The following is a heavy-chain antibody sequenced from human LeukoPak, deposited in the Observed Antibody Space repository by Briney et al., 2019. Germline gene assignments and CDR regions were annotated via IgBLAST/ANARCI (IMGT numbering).Heavy chain of an antibody. D-gene: IGHD2-15*01. J-gene: IGHJ5*02. CDR2: IYYSGST. Sequence: SETLSLTCTVSGGSISSSSYYWGWIRQPPGKGLEWIGSIYYSGSTYYNPSLKSRVTISVDTSKNQFSLKLSSVTAADTAVYYCATAKDIVVAVAAINWFDPWGQGTLVTVSS. V-gene: IGHV4-39*01. CDR3: ATAKDIVVAVAAINWFDP. CDR1: GGSISSSSYY.